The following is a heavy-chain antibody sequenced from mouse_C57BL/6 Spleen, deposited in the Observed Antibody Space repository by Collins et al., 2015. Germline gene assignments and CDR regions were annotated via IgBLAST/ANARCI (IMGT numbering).Heavy chain of an antibody. CDR3: AAPGTPIAY. D-gene: IGHD4-1*01. V-gene: IGHV1-82*01. CDR1: W. CDR2: IYPGDGDT. J-gene: IGHJ3*01. Sequence: WMNWVKQRPGKGLEWIGRIYPGDGDTNYNGKFKGKATLTADKSSSTAYMQLSSLTSEDSAVYFCAAPGTPIAYWGQGTLVTVSA.